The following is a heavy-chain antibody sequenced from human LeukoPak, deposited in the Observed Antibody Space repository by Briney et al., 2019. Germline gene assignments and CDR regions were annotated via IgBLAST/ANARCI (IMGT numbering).Heavy chain of an antibody. V-gene: IGHV3-21*01. D-gene: IGHD4-17*01. Sequence: GGSLRLSCAASGFTFSSYAMSWVRQAPGKGLEWVSSISSSSSYIYYADSVKGRFTISRDNAKNSLYLQMNSLRAEDTAVYYCARDSGSYGDYRYWGQGTLVTVSS. CDR3: ARDSGSYGDYRY. J-gene: IGHJ4*02. CDR1: GFTFSSYA. CDR2: ISSSSSYI.